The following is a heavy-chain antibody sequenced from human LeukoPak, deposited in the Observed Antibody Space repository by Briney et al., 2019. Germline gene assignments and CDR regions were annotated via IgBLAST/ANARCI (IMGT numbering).Heavy chain of an antibody. V-gene: IGHV4-4*07. D-gene: IGHD1-26*01. Sequence: SETLSLTCTVSGGSISRYYWSWIRQPAGKGLEWIGRIYTSGSTNYDPSLKSRVTMSVDTSKNQFSLKLSSVTAADTAVYYCARDPSSGSYFDYWGQGTLVTVSS. CDR1: GGSISRYY. CDR2: IYTSGST. CDR3: ARDPSSGSYFDY. J-gene: IGHJ4*02.